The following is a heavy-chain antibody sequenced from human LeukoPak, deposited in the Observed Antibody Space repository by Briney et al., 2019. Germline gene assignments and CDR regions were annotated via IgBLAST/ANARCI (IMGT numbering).Heavy chain of an antibody. Sequence: PGRSLRLSCAASGFTFDDYGMSWVRQAPGKGLEWVSGINWNGGSTGYADSVKGRFTISRDNAKNSLYLQMNSLRAEDTALYYCAGHSSGTYYYYMDVWGKGTTVTVSS. V-gene: IGHV3-20*04. D-gene: IGHD6-19*01. CDR2: INWNGGST. CDR1: GFTFDDYG. CDR3: AGHSSGTYYYYMDV. J-gene: IGHJ6*03.